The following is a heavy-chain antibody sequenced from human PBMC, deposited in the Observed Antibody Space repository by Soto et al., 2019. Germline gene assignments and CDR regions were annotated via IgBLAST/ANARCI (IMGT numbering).Heavy chain of an antibody. V-gene: IGHV2-5*02. D-gene: IGHD2-21*01. CDR1: GFSLTTRGVG. Sequence: QITLKESGPALVKPTQTLTLTCTFSGFSLTTRGVGVGRIRQPPRKALEWLALIYWDDDRRYSPSLKNRLTITKDTSKNQVVLTMTNMGPVDTATYHCAHRRTGDLIDYLGQGTLVTVSS. CDR2: IYWDDDR. J-gene: IGHJ4*02. CDR3: AHRRTGDLIDY.